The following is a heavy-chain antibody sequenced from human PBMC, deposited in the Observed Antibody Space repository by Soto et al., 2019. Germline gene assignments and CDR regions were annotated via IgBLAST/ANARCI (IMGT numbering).Heavy chain of an antibody. V-gene: IGHV4-34*01. D-gene: IGHD3-10*01. CDR3: ATIEYYYGDYDY. J-gene: IGHJ4*02. CDR1: GGSFSGYY. Sequence: SETLSLTCAVYGGSFSGYYWSWLRRHPGKGLEWSGEINHSRRTNYNPSLKSRVTISVDTSKNQFSLKLSSVTAADTAVYYCATIEYYYGDYDYWGQGTLVTVSS. CDR2: INHSRRT.